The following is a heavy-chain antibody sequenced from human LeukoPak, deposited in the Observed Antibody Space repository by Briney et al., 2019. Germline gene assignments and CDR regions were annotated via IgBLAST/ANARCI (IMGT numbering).Heavy chain of an antibody. CDR1: GFTFSTHG. D-gene: IGHD7-27*01. CDR3: ARDSINGDNALDF. CDR2: ITNDGNYA. Sequence: PGRSLRLSCAASGFTFSTHGMHWVRQAPGKGLEWVAVITNDGNYAKYADAVRGRFTISRDNSKNTLYLQMNSLSAEDTAVYYCARDSINGDNALDFWGRGTLVTVSS. J-gene: IGHJ4*02. V-gene: IGHV3-33*05.